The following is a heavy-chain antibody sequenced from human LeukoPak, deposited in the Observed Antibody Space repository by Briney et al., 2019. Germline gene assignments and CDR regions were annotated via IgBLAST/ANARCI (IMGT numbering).Heavy chain of an antibody. CDR2: SSGYNGNT. D-gene: IGHD2-15*01. J-gene: IGHJ4*02. CDR3: ARGNYCSGGSCYDGAFDY. V-gene: IGHV1-18*01. CDR1: GYTFTSHG. Sequence: SVKVSCKASGYTFTSHGISWVRQAPGQGLEWMGWSSGYNGNTNYAQKLHGRVTMTTDTSTRTAYMELRSLRSDDTAVYYCARGNYCSGGSCYDGAFDYWGQGTLVTVSS.